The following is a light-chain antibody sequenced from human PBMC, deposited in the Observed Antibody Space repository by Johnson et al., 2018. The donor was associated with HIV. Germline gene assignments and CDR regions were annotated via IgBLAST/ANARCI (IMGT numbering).Light chain of an antibody. J-gene: IGLJ1*01. CDR2: DTD. CDR3: ATWDSSLSVYV. CDR1: SSNIGNNS. V-gene: IGLV1-51*01. Sequence: SVLTQPPSVSAAPGQTVTIPRSGNSSNIGNNSVSWCQRLPGTAPKLLIHDTDERPPGIPDRFSGSKSGPSAPLVLTGLQTGDEADYHCATWDSSLSVYVFGTGTKVTVL.